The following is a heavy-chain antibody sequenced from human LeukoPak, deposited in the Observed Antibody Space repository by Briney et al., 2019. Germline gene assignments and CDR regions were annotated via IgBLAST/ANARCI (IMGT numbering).Heavy chain of an antibody. J-gene: IGHJ4*02. D-gene: IGHD6-19*01. CDR2: IKQDGSET. Sequence: GGSLRLSCAASGFTFSNAWMSWVRQAPGKGLEWVANIKQDGSETYYVDSVKGRFTISRDNAKNSLSLQMNSLRAEDTAVYYCARQRGSGCLDYWGQGTLVTVSS. CDR3: ARQRGSGCLDY. V-gene: IGHV3-7*01. CDR1: GFTFSNAW.